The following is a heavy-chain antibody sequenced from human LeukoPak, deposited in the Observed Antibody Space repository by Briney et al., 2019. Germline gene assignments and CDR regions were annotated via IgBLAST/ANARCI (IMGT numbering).Heavy chain of an antibody. Sequence: GASVKVSCKASGYTFTSYATHWVRQAPGQRLEWMGWINAGNGNTKYSQKFQGRVTITRDTSASTAYMELSSLRSEDTAVYYCASPQASGGAFDIWGQGTMVTVSS. D-gene: IGHD3-10*01. J-gene: IGHJ3*02. CDR2: INAGNGNT. CDR1: GYTFTSYA. V-gene: IGHV1-3*01. CDR3: ASPQASGGAFDI.